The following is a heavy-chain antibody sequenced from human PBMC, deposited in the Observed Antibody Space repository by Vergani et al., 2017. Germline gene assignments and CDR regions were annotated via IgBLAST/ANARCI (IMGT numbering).Heavy chain of an antibody. V-gene: IGHV4-61*02. D-gene: IGHD3-10*01. CDR1: GGSISSGSYY. J-gene: IGHJ6*02. CDR3: ARDSWFGELPPSDCYYYYGMDV. CDR2: IYTSGST. Sequence: QVQLQESGPGLVKPSQTLSLTCTVSGGSISSGSYYWSWIRQPAGKGLEWIGRIYTSGSTNYNPSLKSRVTISVDTSKNQFSLKLSSVTAADTAVYYCARDSWFGELPPSDCYYYYGMDVWGQGTTVTVSS.